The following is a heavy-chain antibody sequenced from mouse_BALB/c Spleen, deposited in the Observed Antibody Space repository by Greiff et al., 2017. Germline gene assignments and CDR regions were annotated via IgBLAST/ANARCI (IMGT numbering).Heavy chain of an antibody. D-gene: IGHD2-3*01. CDR3: TRQGLLRYLDV. CDR2: IYPSDSYT. CDR1: GYTFTSYW. Sequence: VQLQQPGAELVRPGASVKLSCKASGYTFTSYWINWVKQRPGQGLEWIGNIYPSDSYTNYNQKFKDKATLTVDKSSSTAYMQLSSPTSEDSAVYYCTRQGLLRYLDVWGEGTTVTVSS. V-gene: IGHV1-69*02. J-gene: IGHJ1*01.